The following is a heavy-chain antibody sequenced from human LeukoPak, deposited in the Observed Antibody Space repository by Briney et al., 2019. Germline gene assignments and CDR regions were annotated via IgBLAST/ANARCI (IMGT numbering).Heavy chain of an antibody. Sequence: PSETLSLTCAVYGGSFSGYYWSWIRQPPGKGLEWIGEINHSGSTNYNPSLKSRVTISVDTSKNQFSLKLSSVTAADTAVYYCARGLLTYYDILTGHVYFDYWGQGTLVTVSP. D-gene: IGHD3-9*01. CDR3: ARGLLTYYDILTGHVYFDY. J-gene: IGHJ4*02. CDR1: GGSFSGYY. V-gene: IGHV4-34*01. CDR2: INHSGST.